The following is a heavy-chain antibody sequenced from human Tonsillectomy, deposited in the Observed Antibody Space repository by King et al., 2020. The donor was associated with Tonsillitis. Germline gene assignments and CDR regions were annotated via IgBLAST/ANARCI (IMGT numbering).Heavy chain of an antibody. V-gene: IGHV4-34*01. CDR2: INHSGST. CDR1: GGSFSGYY. Sequence: VQLQQWGAGLLKPSETLSLTCAVYGGSFSGYYWSWIRQPPGKGLEWIGEINHSGSTNYNPSLKSRVTVSVDTSKNQFSLKLSPVTAADTAVYYCARGRWSTAAAGYYAMDVWGQGTTVIVSS. J-gene: IGHJ6*02. D-gene: IGHD6-13*01. CDR3: ARGRWSTAAAGYYAMDV.